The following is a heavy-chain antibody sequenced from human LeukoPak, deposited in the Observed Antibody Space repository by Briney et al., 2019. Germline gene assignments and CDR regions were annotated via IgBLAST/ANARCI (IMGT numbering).Heavy chain of an antibody. J-gene: IGHJ4*02. CDR2: ISGSGGST. V-gene: IGHV3-23*01. CDR3: AKDRRGSLGVRYFDWLFDY. D-gene: IGHD3-9*01. Sequence: GSLRLSCAASGFTFSSYAMSWVRQAPGKGLEWVSAISGSGGSTYYADSVKGRFTISRDNSKNTLYLQMNSLRAEDTAVYYCAKDRRGSLGVRYFDWLFDYWGQGTLVTVSS. CDR1: GFTFSSYA.